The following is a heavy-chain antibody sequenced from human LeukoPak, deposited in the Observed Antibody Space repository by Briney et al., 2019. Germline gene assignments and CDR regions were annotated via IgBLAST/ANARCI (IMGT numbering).Heavy chain of an antibody. CDR2: IIPIFGTA. CDR1: GGTFSSYA. J-gene: IGHJ4*02. V-gene: IGHV1-69*05. CDR3: ARDRFRIAAAARDFDY. D-gene: IGHD6-13*01. Sequence: RASVKVSCKASGGTFSSYAISWVRQAPGQGLEWMGGIIPIFGTANYAQKLQGRVTMTTDTSTSTAYMELRSLRSDDTAVYYCARDRFRIAAAARDFDYWGQGTLVTVSS.